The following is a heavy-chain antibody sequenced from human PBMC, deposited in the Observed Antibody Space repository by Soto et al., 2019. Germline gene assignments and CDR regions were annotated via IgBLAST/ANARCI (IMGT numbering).Heavy chain of an antibody. CDR2: MNYRGKT. D-gene: IGHD4-17*01. J-gene: IGHJ4*02. V-gene: IGHV4-38-2*01. Sequence: SETLSLTCGVSGYSLSSGYYWAWVRQPPGKGLEWIGSMNYRGKTYYNPSLKSRVTISLDASKNQVSLKVTSVTAADTAVYHCARSGDDYGCYIDYWGQGTLLSVSS. CDR3: ARSGDDYGCYIDY. CDR1: GYSLSSGYY.